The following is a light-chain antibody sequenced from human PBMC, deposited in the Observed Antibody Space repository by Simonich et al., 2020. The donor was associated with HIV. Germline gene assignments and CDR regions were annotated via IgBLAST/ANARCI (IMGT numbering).Light chain of an antibody. Sequence: EIVLTQSPATLSLSPGERATLSCRASQSVRSFLAWYQQKPGQAPRLLIYGASTRATGIPARVSGSGSGTEFNLTSSSMQSEDLAVYYCQQYNKWPPWTFGQGTKVEIK. CDR2: GAS. CDR3: QQYNKWPPWT. V-gene: IGKV3-15*01. CDR1: QSVRSF. J-gene: IGKJ1*01.